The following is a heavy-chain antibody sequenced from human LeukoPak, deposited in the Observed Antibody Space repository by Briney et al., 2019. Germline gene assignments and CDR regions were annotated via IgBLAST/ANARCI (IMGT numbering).Heavy chain of an antibody. D-gene: IGHD2-21*02. CDR3: ARGPEYCGGGCYLDY. Sequence: ASVKVSCKASGYTFTSYGISWVRQAPGQGLEWMGWISAYNGNTNYAQKLQGRVTMTTDTSTSTAYMELRSLRSDDTAVYYCARGPEYCGGGCYLDYWGQGTLVTVSS. V-gene: IGHV1-18*01. J-gene: IGHJ4*02. CDR1: GYTFTSYG. CDR2: ISAYNGNT.